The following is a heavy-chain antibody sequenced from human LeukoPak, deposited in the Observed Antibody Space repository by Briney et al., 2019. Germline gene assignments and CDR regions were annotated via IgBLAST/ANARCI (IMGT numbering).Heavy chain of an antibody. Sequence: ASVKVSCKASGGSFSSYTNNWVRQAPGQGLEWMGRIIPILNITNYAQKFHGRVTITAYKSTSTAYMDLNSLRSEDTALYYCARAQVDSDAFDIWGQGTMVTVSS. CDR3: ARAQVDSDAFDI. V-gene: IGHV1-69*02. CDR2: IIPILNIT. CDR1: GGSFSSYT. D-gene: IGHD5-12*01. J-gene: IGHJ3*02.